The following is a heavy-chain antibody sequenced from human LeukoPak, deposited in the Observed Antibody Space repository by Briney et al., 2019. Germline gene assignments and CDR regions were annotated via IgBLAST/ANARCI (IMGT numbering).Heavy chain of an antibody. CDR3: HIIGPISAQVDY. CDR2: ISAYNGNT. D-gene: IGHD2/OR15-2a*01. Sequence: VASVKVSCKASGYTFTDYGISWVRQAPGHGLEWMGWISAYNGNTNYAQKLQGRVTMTTDTSTSTAYMELRSLRSDGTAVYYCHIIGPISAQVDYWGQGTLVTVSS. J-gene: IGHJ4*02. V-gene: IGHV1-18*01. CDR1: GYTFTDYG.